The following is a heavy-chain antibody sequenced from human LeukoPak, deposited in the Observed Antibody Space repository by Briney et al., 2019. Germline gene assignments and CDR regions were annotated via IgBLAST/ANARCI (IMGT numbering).Heavy chain of an antibody. V-gene: IGHV3-23*01. CDR2: ISNNGGYT. CDR3: AKAGNSYGARVDY. CDR1: GFTFSSSA. Sequence: GGSLRLSCAASGFTFSSSAMSWVRQAPGKGLEWVSAISNNGGYTYYADSVQGRFTISRDNSKNTLYLQMNSLRAEDTAVYYCAKAGNSYGARVDYWGQGTLVTVSS. J-gene: IGHJ4*02. D-gene: IGHD5-18*01.